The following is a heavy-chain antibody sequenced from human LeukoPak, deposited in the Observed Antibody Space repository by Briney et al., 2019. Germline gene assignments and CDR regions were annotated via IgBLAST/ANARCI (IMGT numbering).Heavy chain of an antibody. J-gene: IGHJ6*04. CDR1: GGTFSSYA. V-gene: IGHV1-69*13. CDR2: IIPIFGTA. D-gene: IGHD3-9*01. Sequence: SVNVSCKPSGGTFSSYAISWVRQAAGQGLEWMGGIIPIFGTANYAQKLQGRVTITADESTSTAYMELSSLRSEDTAVYYCARATGPYGMDVWGKGTTVTVSS. CDR3: ARATGPYGMDV.